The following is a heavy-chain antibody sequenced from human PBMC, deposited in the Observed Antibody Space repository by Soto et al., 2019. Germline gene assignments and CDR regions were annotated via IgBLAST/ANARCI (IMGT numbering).Heavy chain of an antibody. CDR2: ISYDGSNK. D-gene: IGHD4-17*01. Sequence: QVQLVESGGGVVQPGRSLRLSCAASGFTFRSYAMHWVRQAPGKGLEWVAVISYDGSNKYYADSVKGRFTISRDNSKNTLYLQMNSLRAEDTAVYYCARATVVDRYYFDYWGQGTRVTVSS. CDR1: GFTFRSYA. CDR3: ARATVVDRYYFDY. V-gene: IGHV3-30-3*01. J-gene: IGHJ4*02.